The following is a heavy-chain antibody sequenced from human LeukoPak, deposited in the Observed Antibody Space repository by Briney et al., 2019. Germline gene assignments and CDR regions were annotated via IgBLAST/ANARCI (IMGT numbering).Heavy chain of an antibody. CDR1: GYTFTSYG. CDR3: ATDTTAQTGTTLAVDY. CDR2: IIPILGIA. D-gene: IGHD1-1*01. V-gene: IGHV1-69*04. Sequence: GASVKVSCKASGYTFTSYGISWVRQAPGQGLEWMGRIIPILGIANYAQKFQGRVTITADKSTSTAYMELSSLRSEDTAVYYCATDTTAQTGTTLAVDYWGQGTLVTVSS. J-gene: IGHJ4*02.